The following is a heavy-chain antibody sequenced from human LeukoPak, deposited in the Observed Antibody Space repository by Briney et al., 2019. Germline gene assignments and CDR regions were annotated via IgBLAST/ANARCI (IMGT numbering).Heavy chain of an antibody. D-gene: IGHD6-6*01. CDR3: AREYSSSSGRAFDI. CDR2: ISGSGGST. Sequence: GGSLRLSCAASGFTFSSYAMSWVRQAPGKGLEWVSAISGSGGSTYYADSVKGRFTISRDNSKNSLYLQMNSLRDEDTAVYYCAREYSSSSGRAFDIWGQGTMVTVSS. CDR1: GFTFSSYA. V-gene: IGHV3-23*01. J-gene: IGHJ3*02.